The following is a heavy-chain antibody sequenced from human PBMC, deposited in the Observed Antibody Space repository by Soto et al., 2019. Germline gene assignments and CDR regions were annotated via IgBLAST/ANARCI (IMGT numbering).Heavy chain of an antibody. J-gene: IGHJ6*02. D-gene: IGHD3-22*01. Sequence: PSETLSVTWTVSGGSISRYYWSWILQPPGKGLEWIGYIYYSGSTNYNPSLKSRVTISVDTSKNQFSLKLSSVTAADTAVYYCARGAKVVALYYYYGMDVWGQGTTVTVSS. V-gene: IGHV4-59*01. CDR3: ARGAKVVALYYYYGMDV. CDR2: IYYSGST. CDR1: GGSISRYY.